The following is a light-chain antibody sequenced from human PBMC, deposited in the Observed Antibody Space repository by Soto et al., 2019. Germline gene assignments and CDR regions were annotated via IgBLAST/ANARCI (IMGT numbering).Light chain of an antibody. J-gene: IGKJ1*01. V-gene: IGKV3-11*01. CDR2: DAS. Sequence: EIVLTQSPATLSLSPGERATLSCRASQSVSSYLAWYQQKPGQAPRLLIYDASNRATGIPARFSGSGSGTDFTLTISSLEPEDFAVYYCQQYKKWPRTFGHGTKVDIK. CDR3: QQYKKWPRT. CDR1: QSVSSY.